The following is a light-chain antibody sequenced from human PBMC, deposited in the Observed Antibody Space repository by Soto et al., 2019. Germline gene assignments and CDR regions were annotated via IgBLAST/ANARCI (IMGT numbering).Light chain of an antibody. V-gene: IGKV1-5*03. Sequence: DIQMTQSPSTLSASVGDRVTITCRASESINSWLAWYQQKPGKAPNLWIYEASSLERGVPSRFSGSGSGTEFTLTISSLQPDDFATYYCQQYNTYSPGYTFGQGTKLEIK. CDR3: QQYNTYSPGYT. J-gene: IGKJ2*01. CDR1: ESINSW. CDR2: EAS.